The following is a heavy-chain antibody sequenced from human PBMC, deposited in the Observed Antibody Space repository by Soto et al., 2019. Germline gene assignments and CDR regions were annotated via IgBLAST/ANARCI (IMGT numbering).Heavy chain of an antibody. CDR1: GGTFSSYA. V-gene: IGHV1-69*01. J-gene: IGHJ3*02. Sequence: QVQLVQSGAEVKKPGSSVKVSCKASGGTFSSYAISWVRQAPGQGLEWMGGIIPIFGTANYAQKFQGRVTITADESTSTACMELSSLRSEDTAVYYCAAYYYDSSGWTYAFDIWGQGTMVTVSS. CDR3: AAYYYDSSGWTYAFDI. D-gene: IGHD3-22*01. CDR2: IIPIFGTA.